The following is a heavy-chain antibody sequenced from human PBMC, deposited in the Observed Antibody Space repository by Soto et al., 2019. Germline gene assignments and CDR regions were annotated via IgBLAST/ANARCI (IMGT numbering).Heavy chain of an antibody. CDR3: AGVTWFRGLDV. V-gene: IGHV6-1*01. CDR2: TYYKSKWNS. J-gene: IGHJ6*02. Sequence: PSQTFSLTCAISGDSVSSNSAAWIWIRQSPSRGLEWLGRTYYKSKWNSDYALSVKSRITISPDTSQNLFSLDLDSVTPEDTAVYYCAGVTWFRGLDVWGQGTPVTVSS. CDR1: GDSVSSNSAA. D-gene: IGHD3-10*01.